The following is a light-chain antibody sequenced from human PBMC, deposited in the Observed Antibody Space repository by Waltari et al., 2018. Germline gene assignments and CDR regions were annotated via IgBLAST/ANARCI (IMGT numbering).Light chain of an antibody. CDR2: KAS. J-gene: IGKJ5*01. V-gene: IGKV1-5*03. Sequence: DIQMTQSPSTLSASVGDRVTITCRASQYISSWLAWYQQKPGKAPKLLIYKASILESGDPSRFSGSESGTEFTLTISSLQPDDFATYYCQQYNTYPLTFGQGTRLEI. CDR1: QYISSW. CDR3: QQYNTYPLT.